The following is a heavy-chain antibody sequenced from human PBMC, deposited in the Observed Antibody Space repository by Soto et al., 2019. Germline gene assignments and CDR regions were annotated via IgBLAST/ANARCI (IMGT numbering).Heavy chain of an antibody. J-gene: IGHJ4*02. CDR2: ISSDGSNK. CDR1: GFAFSTYG. Sequence: GGSLRLSCAASGFAFSTYGMHWVRQAPGQGLEWVAVISSDGSNKHYADSVKGRFTFSRDNSKNTLYLQMNSLRAEDTAVYYCAKKLSGSYYEGPDYWGQGTLVTVPQ. V-gene: IGHV3-30*18. CDR3: AKKLSGSYYEGPDY. D-gene: IGHD3-10*01.